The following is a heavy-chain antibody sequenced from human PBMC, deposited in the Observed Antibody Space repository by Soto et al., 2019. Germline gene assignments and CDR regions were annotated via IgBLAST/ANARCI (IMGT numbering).Heavy chain of an antibody. D-gene: IGHD3-10*01. J-gene: IGHJ6*02. CDR1: GGSISSGGYY. Sequence: SETLSLTCTVSGGSISSGGYYWSWIRQHPGKGLEWIGYIYYSGSTYYNPSLKSRVTISVDTSKNQFSLKLSSVTAADTAVYYCARGSARGRNYYYYYGMDVWGQGTTVTVSS. CDR3: ARGSARGRNYYYYYGMDV. CDR2: IYYSGST. V-gene: IGHV4-31*03.